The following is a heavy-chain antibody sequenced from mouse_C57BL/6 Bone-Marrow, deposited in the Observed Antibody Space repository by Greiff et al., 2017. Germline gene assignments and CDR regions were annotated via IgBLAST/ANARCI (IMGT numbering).Heavy chain of an antibody. CDR3: ASWLLRNSY. D-gene: IGHD2-3*01. V-gene: IGHV1-7*01. Sequence: QVHVKQSGAELAKPGASVKLSCKASGYTFTSYWMHWVKQRPGQGLEWIGYINPSSGYTKYNQKFKDKATLTADKSSSTAYMQLSSLTYEDSAVYYCASWLLRNSYWGRGTTLTVSS. J-gene: IGHJ2*01. CDR1: GYTFTSYW. CDR2: INPSSGYT.